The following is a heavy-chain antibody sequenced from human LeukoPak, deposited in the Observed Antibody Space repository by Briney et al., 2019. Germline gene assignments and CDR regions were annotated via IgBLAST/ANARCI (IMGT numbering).Heavy chain of an antibody. V-gene: IGHV6-1*01. J-gene: IGHJ6*02. D-gene: IGHD3-22*01. CDR1: GDSVSSNSAA. CDR2: TYYRSKWYN. CDR3: ARAPGEYYYDSSGYNSLRYGMDV. Sequence: SQTLSLTCAISGDSVSSNSAAWTWIRQSPSRGLEWLGRTYYRSKWYNDYAVSVKSRITINPDTSKNQFSLQLNSVAPEDTAVYYCARAPGEYYYDSSGYNSLRYGMDVWGQGTTVTVSS.